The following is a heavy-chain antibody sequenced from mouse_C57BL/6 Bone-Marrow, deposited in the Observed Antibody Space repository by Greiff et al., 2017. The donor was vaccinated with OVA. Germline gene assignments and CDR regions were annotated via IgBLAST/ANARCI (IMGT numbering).Heavy chain of an antibody. CDR1: GYTFTSYW. V-gene: IGHV1-52*01. J-gene: IGHJ3*01. CDR2: IDPSDSET. CDR3: AKGWLRRDPFAY. D-gene: IGHD2-2*01. Sequence: QVQLQQPGAELVRPGSSVKLSCKASGYTFTSYWMHWVKQRPIQGLEWIGNIDPSDSETHYNQKFKDKATLTVDKSSSTAYMQLSSLTSEDSAVYYCAKGWLRRDPFAYWGRGTLVTVSA.